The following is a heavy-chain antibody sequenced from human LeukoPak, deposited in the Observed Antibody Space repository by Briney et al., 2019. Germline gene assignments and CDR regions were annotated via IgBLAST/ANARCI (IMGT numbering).Heavy chain of an antibody. CDR3: AKVLFYDFWSGPPDF. CDR1: GFTFNTYA. V-gene: IGHV3-23*01. D-gene: IGHD3-3*01. CDR2: ISGNGGNK. Sequence: GGSLRLSCAVSGFTFNTYAMTWVRQAPRRGLEWVSAISGNGGNKYSADSVKGRFTISRDNSKNTLYLQMDSLRVEDTAVYYCAKVLFYDFWSGPPDFWGRGTLVTVSS. J-gene: IGHJ4*02.